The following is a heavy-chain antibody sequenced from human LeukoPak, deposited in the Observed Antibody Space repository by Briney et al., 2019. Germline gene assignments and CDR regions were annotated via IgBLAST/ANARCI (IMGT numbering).Heavy chain of an antibody. D-gene: IGHD6-13*01. J-gene: IGHJ4*02. Sequence: PSETLSLTCTVSGGSISSYYWSWIRQPPGKGLEWIGYIYYSGSTNYNPSLKSRVTMSVDTSKNQFSLKPSSVTAADTAVYHCARRDSSSWSSFDYWGQGTLVTVSS. CDR3: ARRDSSSWSSFDY. V-gene: IGHV4-59*08. CDR1: GGSISSYY. CDR2: IYYSGST.